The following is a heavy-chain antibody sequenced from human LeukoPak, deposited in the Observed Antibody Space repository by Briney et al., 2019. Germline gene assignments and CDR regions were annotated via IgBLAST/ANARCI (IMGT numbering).Heavy chain of an antibody. CDR2: IYYSGST. CDR1: GGSISSYY. J-gene: IGHJ4*02. CDR3: ARRDYGEHFDY. D-gene: IGHD4-17*01. Sequence: KSSETLSLTCTVSGGSISSYYWSWIRQPAGKGLEWIGYIYYSGSTNYDPSLKSRVTISVDTSKNQFSLKLSSVTAADTAVYYCARRDYGEHFDYWGQGTLVTVSS. V-gene: IGHV4-59*01.